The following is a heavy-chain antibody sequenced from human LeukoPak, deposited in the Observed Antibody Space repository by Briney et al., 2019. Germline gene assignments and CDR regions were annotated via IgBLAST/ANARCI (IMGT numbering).Heavy chain of an antibody. CDR3: APYYTVTTGY. J-gene: IGHJ4*02. CDR1: GFTFNNYW. D-gene: IGHD4-17*01. CDR2: IKSDGSST. V-gene: IGHV3-74*01. Sequence: GGSLRLSCAASGFTFNNYWMHWVRQAPGKGLVWVSRIKSDGSSTSYADSVKGRFTISRDNTKNTLYLQMNNLRAEDTAVYYCAPYYTVTTGYWGQGTLVTVSS.